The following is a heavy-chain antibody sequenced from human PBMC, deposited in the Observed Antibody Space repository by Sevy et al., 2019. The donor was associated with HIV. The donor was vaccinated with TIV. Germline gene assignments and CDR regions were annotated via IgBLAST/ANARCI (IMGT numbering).Heavy chain of an antibody. V-gene: IGHV3-9*01. CDR1: GFTFDDYA. D-gene: IGHD2-8*01. CDR3: AKDIRYCTNGVCFPYYYYGMDV. J-gene: IGHJ6*02. CDR2: ISWNSGSI. Sequence: GGSLRLSCAASGFTFDDYAMHWVRQAPGKGLEWVSGISWNSGSIGYAASVKGRFTISRDNAKNSLYLQMNSMRAEDTDLYYCAKDIRYCTNGVCFPYYYYGMDVWGQGTTVTVSS.